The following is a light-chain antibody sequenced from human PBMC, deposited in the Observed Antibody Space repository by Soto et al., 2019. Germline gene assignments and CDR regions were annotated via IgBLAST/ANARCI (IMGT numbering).Light chain of an antibody. CDR1: QSISGW. CDR3: QQYNNYGSWT. J-gene: IGKJ1*01. CDR2: KES. V-gene: IGKV1-5*03. Sequence: DIQMTQSPSTLSASVGDRVTITCRASQSISGWLAWYQQNPGKAPKLLIYKESTLESGVPSRFSGSGSGTEFTLTISSLQPDDFATYYGQQYNNYGSWTFGQGTKVEIK.